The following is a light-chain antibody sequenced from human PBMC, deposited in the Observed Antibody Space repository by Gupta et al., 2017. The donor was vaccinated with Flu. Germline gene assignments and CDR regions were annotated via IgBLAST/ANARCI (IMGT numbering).Light chain of an antibody. V-gene: IGKV3-15*01. CDR1: QSVSNN. J-gene: IGKJ1*01. CDR3: QQYSDWPPWT. Sequence: EIVMTQSPTTLSVSPGERITLSCRASQSVSNNLAWYQQKPGQAPRLLTYGALNRATDIPARFSGSGSGTEFTLTINSLRSDDFAIYYCQQYSDWPPWTFGQGTRVEMK. CDR2: GAL.